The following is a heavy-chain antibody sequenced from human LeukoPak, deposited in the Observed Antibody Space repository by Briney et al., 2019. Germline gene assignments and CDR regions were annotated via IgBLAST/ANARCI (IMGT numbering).Heavy chain of an antibody. CDR3: AREGEGSSWYPNWFDP. V-gene: IGHV4-31*03. CDR1: GGSISSGGYY. J-gene: IGHJ5*02. Sequence: SETLSLTCTVSGGSISSGGYYWSWVRQHQGRGREWIVYSYYSGSTYYTPSLKSRVTISVHTSKNQFSLKLSSVPAADTAVYYCAREGEGSSWYPNWFDPWGQGTLVTVSS. CDR2: SYYSGST. D-gene: IGHD6-13*01.